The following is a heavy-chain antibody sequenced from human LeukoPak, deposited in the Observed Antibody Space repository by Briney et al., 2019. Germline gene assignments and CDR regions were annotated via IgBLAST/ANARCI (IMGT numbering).Heavy chain of an antibody. J-gene: IGHJ4*02. V-gene: IGHV3-48*03. D-gene: IGHD6-19*01. CDR1: GFTFRSYE. CDR2: ISRSGTTI. CDR3: ASDPPPYSSDWHGSV. Sequence: GGSLRLSCAASGFTFRSYEMNWVRQAPGKGLEWVSYISRSGTTIYYVDSVKGRFTISRDNAKNSLYLQMNRLRAEYTAVYYCASDPPPYSSDWHGSVWGQGTLVTVSS.